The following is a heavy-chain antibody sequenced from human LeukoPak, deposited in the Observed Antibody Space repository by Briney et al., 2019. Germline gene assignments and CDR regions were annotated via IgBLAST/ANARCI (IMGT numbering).Heavy chain of an antibody. V-gene: IGHV3-66*03. CDR3: AKDPIPGRIAAAGTGWFDY. J-gene: IGHJ5*01. CDR2: TYSSGST. D-gene: IGHD6-13*01. CDR1: GFTVSSSF. Sequence: GGSLRLSCAVSGFTVSSSFMSWVRQAPGKGLEWVSVTYSSGSTYPADSVKGRFTISRDNSKNTLYLQMNSLRAEDTAVYYCAKDPIPGRIAAAGTGWFDYWGQGTLVTVSS.